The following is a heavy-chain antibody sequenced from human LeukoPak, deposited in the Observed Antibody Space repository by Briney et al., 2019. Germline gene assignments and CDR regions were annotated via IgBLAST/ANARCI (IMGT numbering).Heavy chain of an antibody. CDR2: IWYGGSNK. D-gene: IGHD4-17*01. CDR1: GFTFNSYR. Sequence: GRSLRLSCAASGFTFNSYRMHWVRQAPGKGLEWVAVIWYGGSNKYYPDSVKGRFTISRDNSKNTLYLQMNSLRAEDTAVYYCARDLGGDDGGFDYWGQGTLVTVSS. J-gene: IGHJ4*02. V-gene: IGHV3-33*08. CDR3: ARDLGGDDGGFDY.